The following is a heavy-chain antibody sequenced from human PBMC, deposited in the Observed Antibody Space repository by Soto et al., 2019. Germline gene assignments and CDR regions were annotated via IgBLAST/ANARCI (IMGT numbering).Heavy chain of an antibody. Sequence: GGSLRLSCTGSGFTFSSSTMTWVRQGPGKGLEWVSSISSSSSYIYFADSLKGRFTISRDSAKNSLYLQMNSLRAEDTAVYYCARDIGEMSAVWGQGTQVTVS. CDR2: ISSSSSYI. CDR1: GFTFSSST. CDR3: ARDIGEMSAV. D-gene: IGHD3-10*01. J-gene: IGHJ4*02. V-gene: IGHV3-21*06.